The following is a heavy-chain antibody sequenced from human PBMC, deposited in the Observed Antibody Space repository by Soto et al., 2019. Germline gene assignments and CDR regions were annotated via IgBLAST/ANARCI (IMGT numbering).Heavy chain of an antibody. CDR3: ARHTSILVGATTFDY. Sequence: QVQLQESGPGLVKPSGTLSLTCAVSGGSISSSNWWSWVRQPPGKGLEWIGEIYHSGSTNYNPSLKRRVTISVDKSKNQFSLKLSSVTAADTAVYYCARHTSILVGATTFDYWGQGTLVTVSS. CDR1: GGSISSSNW. D-gene: IGHD1-26*01. CDR2: IYHSGST. J-gene: IGHJ4*02. V-gene: IGHV4-4*02.